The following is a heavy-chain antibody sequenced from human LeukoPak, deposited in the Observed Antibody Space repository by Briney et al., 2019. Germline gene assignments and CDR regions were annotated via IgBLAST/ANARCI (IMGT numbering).Heavy chain of an antibody. J-gene: IGHJ5*02. CDR2: IYYSGST. V-gene: IGHV4-31*03. CDR3: ARFVVVEAARGVDP. Sequence: SQTLSLTCTVSGGSISRGGYYWSWIRQHPGKGLEWIGYIYYSGSTYYNPSLKSRVTISVDTSKNKFSLKLSAVTAADTAVYYCARFVVVEAARGVDPWGQGTMVTVSS. D-gene: IGHD2-15*01. CDR1: GGSISRGGYY.